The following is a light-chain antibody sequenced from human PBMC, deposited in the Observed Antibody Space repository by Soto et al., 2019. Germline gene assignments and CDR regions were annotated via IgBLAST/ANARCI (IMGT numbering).Light chain of an antibody. V-gene: IGKV1-5*03. Sequence: IQMLKSPSTPSASAAARVTITCRPSQSISRWLAWYQQKPGKAPKFLIYKASSLESGVPSRFSGSGSGTEFTLTISSLQPDDFATYYCQQYNSYSPLTFGGGTKVDI. CDR1: QSISRW. CDR3: QQYNSYSPLT. J-gene: IGKJ4*01. CDR2: KAS.